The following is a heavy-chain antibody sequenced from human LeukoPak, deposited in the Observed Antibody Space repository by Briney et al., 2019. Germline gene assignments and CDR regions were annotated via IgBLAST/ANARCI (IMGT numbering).Heavy chain of an antibody. D-gene: IGHD3-10*01. CDR3: AREATYYGSGSYYGEKYYYMDV. V-gene: IGHV1-69*05. J-gene: IGHJ6*03. Sequence: SVKVSRKASGGTFSSSDISWVRQAPGQGLEWMGGIIPIFRTAHYAQKFQDRVTITTDDSTSTAYMELSSLRSDDTAVYYCAREATYYGSGSYYGEKYYYMDVWGKGTTVTVSS. CDR1: GGTFSSSD. CDR2: IIPIFRTA.